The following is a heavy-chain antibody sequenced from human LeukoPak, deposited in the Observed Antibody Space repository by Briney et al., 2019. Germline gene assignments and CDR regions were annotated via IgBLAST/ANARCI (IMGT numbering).Heavy chain of an antibody. V-gene: IGHV3-23*01. CDR3: ATSGFSGYDHPS. Sequence: VGSLRLSCAASGFTFSSYSMAWVRLAPGKGLEWVSVIRGGADDTSYADSVKGRFTISRDNSKNTLFLQMDGLRVEDTAVYYCATSGFSGYDHPSWGQGTLVTVSS. CDR1: GFTFSSYS. D-gene: IGHD5-12*01. J-gene: IGHJ5*02. CDR2: IRGGADDT.